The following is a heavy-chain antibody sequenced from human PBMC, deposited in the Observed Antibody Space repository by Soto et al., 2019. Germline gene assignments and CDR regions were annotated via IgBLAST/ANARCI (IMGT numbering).Heavy chain of an antibody. J-gene: IGHJ4*02. Sequence: EVQLVESGGGLVKPGGSLRLSCAASGFTFSSYSMNWVRQAPGKGLEWVSSISSSSSYIYYEDSVKGRFTIARDNAKNALYLQMNSLRAEDTAVYYCARTSGGSGYYPEYWGQGTLVTVSS. V-gene: IGHV3-21*01. CDR3: ARTSGGSGYYPEY. D-gene: IGHD3-22*01. CDR1: GFTFSSYS. CDR2: ISSSSSYI.